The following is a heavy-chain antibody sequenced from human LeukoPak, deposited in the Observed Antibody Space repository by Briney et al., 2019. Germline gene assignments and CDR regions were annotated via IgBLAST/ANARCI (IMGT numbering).Heavy chain of an antibody. J-gene: IGHJ4*02. Sequence: PGGSLRLSCAASGFTFSSYWMSWVRQAPGKGLEWVAFIRYGGSNKYYADSVKGRFTISRDNSKNTLYLQMNSLRAEDTAVYYCAKIVDTAMVPFDYWGQGTLVTVSS. V-gene: IGHV3-30*02. CDR3: AKIVDTAMVPFDY. CDR1: GFTFSSYW. CDR2: IRYGGSNK. D-gene: IGHD5-18*01.